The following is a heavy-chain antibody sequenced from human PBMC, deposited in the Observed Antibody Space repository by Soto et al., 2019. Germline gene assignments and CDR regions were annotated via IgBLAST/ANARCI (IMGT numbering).Heavy chain of an antibody. D-gene: IGHD6-13*01. CDR1: GYTFTSYA. Sequence: ASVKVSCKASGYTFTSYAMHWVRQAPGQRLEWMGWINAGNGNTKYSQKFQGRVTITRDTSASTAYMELSSLRSEDTAVYYCARAWAAAGTSIIYSYCYYGMHVWGPGTTFTV. CDR2: INAGNGNT. V-gene: IGHV1-3*01. CDR3: ARAWAAAGTSIIYSYCYYGMHV. J-gene: IGHJ6*02.